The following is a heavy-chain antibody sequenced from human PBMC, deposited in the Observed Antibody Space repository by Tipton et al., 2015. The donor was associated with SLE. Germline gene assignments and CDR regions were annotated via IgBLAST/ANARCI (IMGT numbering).Heavy chain of an antibody. CDR3: VRSPAYWYFDL. J-gene: IGHJ2*01. V-gene: IGHV4-59*08. CDR1: GGSISSDY. CDR2: IFYSGNT. Sequence: TLSLTCNVSGGSISSDYWSWIRQPPGKGLEWIGFIFYSGNTKFNPSLQSRVTMSVDTSKNHFSLKLYSVTAADTAVYYCVRSPAYWYFDLWGRGTLVTVSS.